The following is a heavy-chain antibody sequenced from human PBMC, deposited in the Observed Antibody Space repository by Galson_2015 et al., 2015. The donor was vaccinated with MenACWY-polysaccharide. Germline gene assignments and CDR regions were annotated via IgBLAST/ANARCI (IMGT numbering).Heavy chain of an antibody. Sequence: PALVKPTQTLTLTCTVSGFSLRTPGVGVGWIRQPPGKALEWLALIFWDENKGYKPSMRSRLTVTKDTSKNQVVLTLTNVDPDDTATYYCAHRMGVAAAFDFWGQGA. J-gene: IGHJ4*02. CDR1: GFSLRTPGVG. V-gene: IGHV2-5*02. CDR3: AHRMGVAAAFDF. D-gene: IGHD6-25*01. CDR2: IFWDENK.